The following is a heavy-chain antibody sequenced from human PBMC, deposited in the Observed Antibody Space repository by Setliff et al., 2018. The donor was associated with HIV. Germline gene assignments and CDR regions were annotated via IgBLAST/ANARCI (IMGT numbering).Heavy chain of an antibody. J-gene: IGHJ4*02. V-gene: IGHV6-1*01. CDR1: GDSVSSDSAA. D-gene: IGHD5-18*01. Sequence: SQTLSLTCAISGDSVSSDSAAWNWIRQSPSRGLEWLARTYYRSKWYTDYAVSVKSRITINPDTSRNQFSLQLSSVIPDDSAVYFCARGGITAYYFDRWAQGTLVTVSS. CDR3: ARGGITAYYFDR. CDR2: TYYRSKWYT.